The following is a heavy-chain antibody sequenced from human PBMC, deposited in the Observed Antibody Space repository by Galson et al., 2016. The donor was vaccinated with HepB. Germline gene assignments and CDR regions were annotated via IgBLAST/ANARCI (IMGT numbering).Heavy chain of an antibody. D-gene: IGHD5-18*01. Sequence: QSGAEVKKPGESLKISCKGSGYTFTSHWIGWVRQMPGKGLEVMGFIYPGDFDTRYSPSFQGQVTISADKSTTNVYLQWSSLKASDTAIYYGARLDHRGYKYAYIDYWGQGTLVTVSS. CDR3: ARLDHRGYKYAYIDY. CDR2: IYPGDFDT. CDR1: GYTFTSHW. J-gene: IGHJ4*02. V-gene: IGHV5-51*01.